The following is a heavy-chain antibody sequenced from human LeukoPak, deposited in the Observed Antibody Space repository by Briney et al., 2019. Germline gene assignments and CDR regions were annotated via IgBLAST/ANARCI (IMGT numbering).Heavy chain of an antibody. J-gene: IGHJ4*02. Sequence: ASVKVSCKASGYTFTSYGISWVRQAPGQGLEWMGWISAYNGNTNYAQKLQGRVTMTTDTSTSTAYMELRSLRSDDTAVYYCARDLPVFPPRYSSGWYKPLDYWGQGTLVTVSS. V-gene: IGHV1-18*01. CDR2: ISAYNGNT. D-gene: IGHD6-19*01. CDR1: GYTFTSYG. CDR3: ARDLPVFPPRYSSGWYKPLDY.